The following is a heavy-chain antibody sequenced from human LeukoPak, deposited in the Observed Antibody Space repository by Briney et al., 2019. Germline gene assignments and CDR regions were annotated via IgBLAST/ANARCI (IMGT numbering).Heavy chain of an antibody. D-gene: IGHD2/OR15-2a*01. CDR2: VSGSGVST. Sequence: PGGSLILSCAASEFTFSSYAMSWVRQAPGKGLEWVSAVSGSGVSTYSAESVKGRFTISRDNSKNTLSLQMNSLRSDDTAVYYCARGGIDIVTVPVSNWFDPWGQGTLVTVSS. CDR1: EFTFSSYA. J-gene: IGHJ5*02. CDR3: ARGGIDIVTVPVSNWFDP. V-gene: IGHV3-23*01.